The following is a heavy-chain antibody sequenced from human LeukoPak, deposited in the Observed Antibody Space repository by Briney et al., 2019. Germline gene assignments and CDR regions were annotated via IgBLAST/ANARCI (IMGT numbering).Heavy chain of an antibody. D-gene: IGHD3-10*01. CDR3: ARGSWFGDLLYAQPAYYFDY. V-gene: IGHV1-2*02. J-gene: IGHJ4*02. CDR1: GYTFTGYY. CDR2: INPHSGGT. Sequence: ASVKVSCKASGYTFTGYYMHWVRQAPGQGLEWMGWINPHSGGTNYAQNFQDRVTMTRDTSISTAYMDLSRLRSDDTAVYYCARGSWFGDLLYAQPAYYFDYWGQGTLVTVSS.